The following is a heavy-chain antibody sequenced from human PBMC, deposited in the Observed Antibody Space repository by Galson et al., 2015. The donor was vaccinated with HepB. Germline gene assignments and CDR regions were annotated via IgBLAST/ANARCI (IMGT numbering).Heavy chain of an antibody. D-gene: IGHD3-22*01. V-gene: IGHV3-30*18. CDR3: AKDLGSGDSSGSLDY. J-gene: IGHJ4*02. CDR2: ISYGGGNK. CDR1: GLTFSNYG. Sequence: SLRLSCAASGLTFSNYGMHWVRQAPGKGLEWVAVISYGGGNKYYADSVKGRFTISRDDSKNTLYLQMNSPRVEDTAVYYCAKDLGSGDSSGSLDYWGQGTLVTVSS.